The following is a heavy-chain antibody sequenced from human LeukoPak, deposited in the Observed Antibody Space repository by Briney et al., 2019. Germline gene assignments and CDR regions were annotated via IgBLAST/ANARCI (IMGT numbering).Heavy chain of an antibody. D-gene: IGHD3-22*01. V-gene: IGHV1-69*16. CDR1: GGTFSSYT. CDR3: ARGNFDSSGWYFDY. J-gene: IGHJ4*02. Sequence: SVKVSCKASGGTFSSYTISWVRQAPGQGLEWMGRIIPILGIANHAQKFQGRVTITTDESRSTVYMELSSLRSEDTAVYYCARGNFDSSGWYFDYWGQGTLVTVSS. CDR2: IIPILGIA.